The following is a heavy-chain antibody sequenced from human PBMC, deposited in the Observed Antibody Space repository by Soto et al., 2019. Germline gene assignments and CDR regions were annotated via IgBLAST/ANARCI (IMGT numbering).Heavy chain of an antibody. CDR1: GGTFSSYA. J-gene: IGHJ5*02. V-gene: IGHV1-69*12. Sequence: QVQLVQSGAEVTKPGSSVKVSCKASGGTFSSYAISWVRQAPGQGLEWMGGIIPIFGTANYAQKFQGRVTITADESTSTAYMELSSLRSEDTAVYYCAREMSGSYYTSGNWFDPWGQGTLVTVSS. D-gene: IGHD1-26*01. CDR3: AREMSGSYYTSGNWFDP. CDR2: IIPIFGTA.